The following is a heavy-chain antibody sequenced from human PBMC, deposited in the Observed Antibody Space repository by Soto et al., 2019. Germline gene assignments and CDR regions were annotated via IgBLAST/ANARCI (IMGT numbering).Heavy chain of an antibody. J-gene: IGHJ4*02. CDR1: GGSFNDYY. CDR3: ARRGKSSGYAPDY. V-gene: IGHV4-34*01. CDR2: ISHIGLT. Sequence: SETLSLTCAVYGGSFNDYYWNWLRQPPGKGLECIGEISHIGLTDYNPSLKGRVTISVDTSKNQFSLRLTSVTAADTAVYYCARRGKSSGYAPDYWGQGTLVTVSS. D-gene: IGHD5-12*01.